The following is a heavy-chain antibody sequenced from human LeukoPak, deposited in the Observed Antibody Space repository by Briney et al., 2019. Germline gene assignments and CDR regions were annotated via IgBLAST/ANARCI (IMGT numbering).Heavy chain of an antibody. CDR1: GYTFTSYG. V-gene: IGHV1-18*01. CDR3: ARVCSGGSCYPGGFDY. D-gene: IGHD2-15*01. Sequence: ASVKVSCKASGYTFTSYGISWVGQAPGQGLEWMGWTSAYNGNTNYAQKLQGRVTMTTDTSTSTAYMELRSLRSDDTAVYYCARVCSGGSCYPGGFDYWGQGTLVTVSS. CDR2: TSAYNGNT. J-gene: IGHJ4*02.